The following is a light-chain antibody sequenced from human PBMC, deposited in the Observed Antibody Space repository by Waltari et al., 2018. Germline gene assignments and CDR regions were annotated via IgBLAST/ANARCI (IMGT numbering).Light chain of an antibody. CDR1: INNVGNQG. J-gene: IGLJ3*02. CDR2: RNN. V-gene: IGLV10-54*01. Sequence: QAGLTQPPSVSKGLRQTATLTCTGNINNVGNQGAAWLQQHQDNPPKLLSYRNNNRPSGISERLSASRSGNTASRTITGLQPEDEADYYCSAWDRSLNVWVFGGGTRLTVL. CDR3: SAWDRSLNVWV.